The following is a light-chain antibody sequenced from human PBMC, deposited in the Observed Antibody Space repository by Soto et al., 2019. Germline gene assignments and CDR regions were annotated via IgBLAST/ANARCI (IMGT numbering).Light chain of an antibody. V-gene: IGKV3-15*01. J-gene: IGKJ5*01. CDR1: QNIRSS. Sequence: EVVMTQSPASLSASPGERVTLSCRASQNIRSSLAWYQQRPGQAPRLIIYDASTRATGIPPRFSGGGSGTEFTVTISSLQSEDVATYYCLQDYNYPYTFGQGTRLEIK. CDR2: DAS. CDR3: LQDYNYPYT.